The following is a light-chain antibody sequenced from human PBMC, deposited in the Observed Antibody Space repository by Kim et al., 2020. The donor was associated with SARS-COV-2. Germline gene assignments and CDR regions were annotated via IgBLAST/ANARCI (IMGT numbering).Light chain of an antibody. Sequence: PGQRVTISCSGSTSNIGTNLVSWYQQLPGTAPKLLIYSAHQRPSGVPDRFSASKSGTSASLAISGLQSEDEADYYCAAWDASLRVVFGGGTQLTVL. J-gene: IGLJ2*01. CDR2: SAH. V-gene: IGLV1-44*01. CDR1: TSNIGTNL. CDR3: AAWDASLRVV.